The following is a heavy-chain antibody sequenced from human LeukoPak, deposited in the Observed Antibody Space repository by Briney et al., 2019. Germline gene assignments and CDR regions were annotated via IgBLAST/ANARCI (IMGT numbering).Heavy chain of an antibody. CDR3: ARDPSPSYCTNGVCSQGNNWFDP. CDR1: GYTFTSYY. V-gene: IGHV1-46*01. CDR2: INPSGGST. D-gene: IGHD2-8*01. Sequence: ASVKVSCKASGYTFTSYYMHWVRQAPGQGLGWMGIINPSGGSTSYAQKFQGRVTMTRDTSTSTVYMELSSLRSEDTAVYYCARDPSPSYCTNGVCSQGNNWFDPWGQGTLVTVSS. J-gene: IGHJ5*02.